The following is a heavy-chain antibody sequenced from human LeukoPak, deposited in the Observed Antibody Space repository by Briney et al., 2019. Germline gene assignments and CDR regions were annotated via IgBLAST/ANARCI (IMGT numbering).Heavy chain of an antibody. J-gene: IGHJ3*02. CDR3: ARGIAAASDRAFDI. Sequence: PSETLSLTCTVSGGSISSYYWSWIRQPAGKGLEWIGRIYSSGGTDYNPSLKSRVTMSVDTSKNQFSLKVSFVTAADTAVYYCARGIAAASDRAFDIWGQGTMVTVSS. CDR2: IYSSGGT. CDR1: GGSISSYY. D-gene: IGHD6-13*01. V-gene: IGHV4-4*07.